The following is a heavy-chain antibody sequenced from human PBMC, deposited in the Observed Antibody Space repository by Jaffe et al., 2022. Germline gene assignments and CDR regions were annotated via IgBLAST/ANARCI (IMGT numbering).Heavy chain of an antibody. J-gene: IGHJ4*02. Sequence: QVQLVESGGGVVQPGGSLRLSCAASGFTFSSYGMHWVRQAPGKGLEWVAFIRYDGSNKYYADSVKGRFTISRDNSKNTLYLQMNSLRAEDTAVYYCAKDILWFGELLTAPFDYWGQGTLVTVSS. CDR2: IRYDGSNK. CDR1: GFTFSSYG. D-gene: IGHD3-10*01. CDR3: AKDILWFGELLTAPFDY. V-gene: IGHV3-30*02.